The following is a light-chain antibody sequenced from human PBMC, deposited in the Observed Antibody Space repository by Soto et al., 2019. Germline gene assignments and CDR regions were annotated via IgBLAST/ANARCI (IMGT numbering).Light chain of an antibody. J-gene: IGKJ2*01. CDR2: GAS. Sequence: EIVMTQSPATLSVSPGERATLSCRASQSVSSNLAWYQQKPGQAPRLLIYGASTRATGIPARFSGSGSGTEFTLTISSLQSEDFAVYYCQQYNNWSPYTFGQGTKPEIK. CDR3: QQYNNWSPYT. CDR1: QSVSSN. V-gene: IGKV3-15*01.